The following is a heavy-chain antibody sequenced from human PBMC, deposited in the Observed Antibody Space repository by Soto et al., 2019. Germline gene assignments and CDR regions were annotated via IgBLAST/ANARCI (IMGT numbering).Heavy chain of an antibody. V-gene: IGHV3-48*01. Sequence: PGGSLRLSCAASGFTFSSYSMNWVRQAPGKGLEWVSYISSSSSTIYYADSVKGRFTISRDNAKNSLYLQMNSLRAEDTAVYYCVRDLRDDYCDRMDVWGQGTTVTVSS. CDR3: VRDLRDDYCDRMDV. J-gene: IGHJ6*02. CDR2: ISSSSSTI. CDR1: GFTFSSYS.